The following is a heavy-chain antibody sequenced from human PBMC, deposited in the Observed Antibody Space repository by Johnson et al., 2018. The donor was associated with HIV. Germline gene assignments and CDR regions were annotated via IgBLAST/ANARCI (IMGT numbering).Heavy chain of an antibody. CDR2: ISYDGSNK. CDR1: GFIFNTYA. V-gene: IGHV3-30*04. CDR3: AREKIRAFDI. J-gene: IGHJ3*02. Sequence: QVQLVESGGGLVQPGRSLRLSCAASGFIFNTYAMHWVRQAPGTGLEWVAVISYDGSNKYYADSVKGRFTISRDNSKNTLYLQMNSLRAEDTAVYYCAREKIRAFDIWGQGTMVTVSS.